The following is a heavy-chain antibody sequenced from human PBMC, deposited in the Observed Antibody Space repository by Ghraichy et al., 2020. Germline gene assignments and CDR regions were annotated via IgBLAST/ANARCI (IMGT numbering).Heavy chain of an antibody. CDR3: AKGSESYNYQFDY. V-gene: IGHV3-23*01. CDR2: ITGGGVT. Sequence: GGSLRLSCAASGFNLNNYAINWVRQAPGKGLEWVAVITGGGVTSYAHSVKGRFTISRDNSKNTLYLQMNSLTAEDTAVYYCAKGSESYNYQFDYWGQGTLVTVSS. J-gene: IGHJ4*02. D-gene: IGHD5-24*01. CDR1: GFNLNNYA.